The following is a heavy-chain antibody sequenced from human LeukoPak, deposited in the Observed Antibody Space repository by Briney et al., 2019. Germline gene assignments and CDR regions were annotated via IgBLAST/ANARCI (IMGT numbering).Heavy chain of an antibody. D-gene: IGHD3-3*01. Sequence: GGSLRLSCAASGFTFSSFWMSWVRQSPGQGLEWVANIQQDGSERYYADSVKGRFTISRDNSKNTLYLQMNSLRAEDTAVYYCARDPRRFSLGYYHSSHGYNGMDVWGQGTTVTVSS. CDR3: ARDPRRFSLGYYHSSHGYNGMDV. CDR2: IQQDGSER. J-gene: IGHJ6*02. V-gene: IGHV3-7*01. CDR1: GFTFSSFW.